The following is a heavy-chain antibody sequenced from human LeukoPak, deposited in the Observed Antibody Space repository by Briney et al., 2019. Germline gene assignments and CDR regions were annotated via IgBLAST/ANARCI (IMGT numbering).Heavy chain of an antibody. V-gene: IGHV3-9*01. CDR2: IGYNSVTT. Sequence: GRSLRLSCAASGFTFDDYAMHWVRQAPGKGLEYVSGIGYNSVTTIYADSVRGRFTVSRDNAKKHMYLQMDRLTVDDTALYCVEGAWGGKLHYRPDVWGPRDTVTLSS. CDR3: EGAWGGKLHYRPDV. D-gene: IGHD3-16*02. CDR1: GFTFDDYA. J-gene: IGHJ6*01.